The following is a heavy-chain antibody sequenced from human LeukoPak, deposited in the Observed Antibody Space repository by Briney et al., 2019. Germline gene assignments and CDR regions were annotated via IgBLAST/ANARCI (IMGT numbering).Heavy chain of an antibody. Sequence: GGSLRLSCAASGFTFSGYEMNWVRQGPGKGLEWVSYNSSSGGTIYYADSVKGRFTISRDNARNSLYLQMNSLRAEDTAVYYCARGRGGYGPFDYWGQGTLVTVSS. V-gene: IGHV3-48*03. CDR3: ARGRGGYGPFDY. CDR1: GFTFSGYE. J-gene: IGHJ4*02. D-gene: IGHD5-18*01. CDR2: NSSSGGTI.